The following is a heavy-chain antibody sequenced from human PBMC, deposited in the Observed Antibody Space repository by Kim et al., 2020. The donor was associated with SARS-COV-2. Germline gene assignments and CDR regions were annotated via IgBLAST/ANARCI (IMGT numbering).Heavy chain of an antibody. CDR2: ISYDGSNK. J-gene: IGHJ4*02. V-gene: IGHV3-30*18. Sequence: GGSLRLSCAASGFTFSSYGMHWVRQAPGKGLGWVAVISYDGSNKYYADSVKGRFTISRDNSKNTLYLQMNSLRAEDTAVYYCAKITTYYDSSGYSFDYWGQGTLVTVSS. D-gene: IGHD3-22*01. CDR3: AKITTYYDSSGYSFDY. CDR1: GFTFSSYG.